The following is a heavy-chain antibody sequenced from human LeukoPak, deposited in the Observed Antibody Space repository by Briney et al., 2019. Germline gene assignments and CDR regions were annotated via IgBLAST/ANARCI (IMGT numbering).Heavy chain of an antibody. D-gene: IGHD6-19*01. Sequence: GGSLRLSCAASGFTFSRYDMNWVRQAPGKGLEWVSYISSSGSGSTKFYADSVKGRFTISRDNAENSLYLQMNSLRVEDTAVYYCARDKEFSRGWYFDNWGQGTLVTVSS. CDR3: ARDKEFSRGWYFDN. CDR2: ISSSGSGSTK. J-gene: IGHJ4*02. CDR1: GFTFSRYD. V-gene: IGHV3-48*03.